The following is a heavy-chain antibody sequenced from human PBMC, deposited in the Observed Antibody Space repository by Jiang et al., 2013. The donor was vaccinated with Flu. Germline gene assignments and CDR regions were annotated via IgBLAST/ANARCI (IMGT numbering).Heavy chain of an antibody. CDR2: ISYDGSNK. Sequence: GGGVVQPGRSLRLSCAASGFTFSSYGMHWVRQAPGKGLEWVAVISYDGSNKYYADSVKGRFTISRDNSKNTLYLQMNSLRAEDTAVYYCAKDWNRLGNYFDYWGQGTLVTVSS. J-gene: IGHJ4*02. D-gene: IGHD7-27*01. CDR1: GFTFSSYG. V-gene: IGHV3-30*18. CDR3: AKDWNRLGNYFDY.